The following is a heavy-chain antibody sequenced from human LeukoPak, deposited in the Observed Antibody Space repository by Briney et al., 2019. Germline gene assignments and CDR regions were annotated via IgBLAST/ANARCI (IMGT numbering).Heavy chain of an antibody. V-gene: IGHV4-59*01. CDR1: GGSISSYY. Sequence: SETLSLTCTVSGGSISSYYWSWIRQPPGKGLEWIGYIYYSGSTNYNPSLKSRVTISVDTSKNQFSLKLSSVTAADTAVYYCARAEPDPYYDILAGYRTRYYYYMGVWGKRTTVTISS. CDR3: ARAEPDPYYDILAGYRTRYYYYMGV. CDR2: IYYSGST. D-gene: IGHD3-9*01. J-gene: IGHJ6*03.